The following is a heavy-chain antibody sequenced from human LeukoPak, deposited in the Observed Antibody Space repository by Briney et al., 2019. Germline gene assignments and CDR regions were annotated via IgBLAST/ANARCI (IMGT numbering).Heavy chain of an antibody. CDR1: GGSISSSSYY. J-gene: IGHJ4*02. CDR3: ARITMVRGVDY. Sequence: PSETPSLTCTVSGGSISSSSYYWGWIRQPPGKGLEWIGSIYYSGSTYYNPSLKSRVTISVDTSKNQFSLKLSSVTAADTAVYYCARITMVRGVDYWGQGTLVTVSS. V-gene: IGHV4-39*01. CDR2: IYYSGST. D-gene: IGHD3-10*01.